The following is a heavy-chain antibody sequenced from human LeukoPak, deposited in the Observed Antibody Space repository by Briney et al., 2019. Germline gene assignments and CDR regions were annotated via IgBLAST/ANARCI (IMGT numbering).Heavy chain of an antibody. J-gene: IGHJ4*02. CDR3: ARDDEPYYYGSGSLD. CDR1: GFTFSSYG. D-gene: IGHD3-10*01. Sequence: GRSLRLSCAASGFTFSSYGMHWVRQAPGKGLEWAAVIWYDGSNTYYADSVKGRFTIPRDNSKNTLYLQMNSLRAEDTAVYYCARDDEPYYYGSGSLDWGQGTLVTVSS. CDR2: IWYDGSNT. V-gene: IGHV3-33*01.